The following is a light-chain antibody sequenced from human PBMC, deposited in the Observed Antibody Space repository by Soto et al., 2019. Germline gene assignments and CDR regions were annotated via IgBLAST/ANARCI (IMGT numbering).Light chain of an antibody. CDR3: QQYGSPGVT. V-gene: IGKV3-20*01. J-gene: IGKJ3*01. CDR2: GAS. CDR1: QSVSSSY. Sequence: ENVLTPSPGTLSLSPGEKATPSRRASQSVSSSYLAWYQQKPGQAPRLLIYGASSRATGIPDRFSGSGSGTDFTLTISRLEPEDFAVYYCQQYGSPGVTFGPGTKVDIK.